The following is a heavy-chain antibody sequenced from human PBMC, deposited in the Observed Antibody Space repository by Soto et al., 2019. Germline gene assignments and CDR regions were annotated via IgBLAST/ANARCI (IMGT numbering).Heavy chain of an antibody. CDR2: ISYDGSNK. J-gene: IGHJ4*02. CDR3: ARGLLYYDSSGSPGY. CDR1: GFTFSSYA. Sequence: QVQLVESGGGVVQPGRSLRLSCAASGFTFSSYAMHWVRQAPGKGLEWVAVISYDGSNKYYADSVKGRFTISRDNSKNTLYLQMNSLRAEDTAVYYCARGLLYYDSSGSPGYWGQRTLVTVSS. D-gene: IGHD3-22*01. V-gene: IGHV3-30-3*01.